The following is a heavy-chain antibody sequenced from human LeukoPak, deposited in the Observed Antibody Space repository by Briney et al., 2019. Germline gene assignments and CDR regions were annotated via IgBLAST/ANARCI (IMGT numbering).Heavy chain of an antibody. CDR2: IYYSGST. D-gene: IGHD1-26*01. CDR3: ARGVSGSHCSDY. J-gene: IGHJ4*02. V-gene: IGHV4-59*01. Sequence: SETLSLTCNVSGGSISSYYWSWIRQLPGKGLEWIGYIYYSGSTNYNPSLKSRVTISLDTSKNQFSLKLSSVTAADTAVYYCARGVSGSHCSDYWGQGALVTVSS. CDR1: GGSISSYY.